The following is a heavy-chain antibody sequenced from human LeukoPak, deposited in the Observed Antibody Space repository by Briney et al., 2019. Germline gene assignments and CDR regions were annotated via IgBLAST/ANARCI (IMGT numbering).Heavy chain of an antibody. Sequence: SETLSLTCAVYGGSFSGYYWSWIRQPPGTGLEWIGEINHSGSTNYNPSLKSRVTISVDTSKNQFSLKLSSVTAADTAVYYCARRNVDTALGPSFDYWGQGTLVTVSS. J-gene: IGHJ4*02. CDR1: GGSFSGYY. V-gene: IGHV4-34*01. CDR2: INHSGST. D-gene: IGHD5-18*01. CDR3: ARRNVDTALGPSFDY.